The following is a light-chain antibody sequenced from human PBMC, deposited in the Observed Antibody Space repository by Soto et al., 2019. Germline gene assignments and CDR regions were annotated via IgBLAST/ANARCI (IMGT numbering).Light chain of an antibody. Sequence: EIVLTQSPGTLSLSPGERATLSCRASQSVSSSYLAWYQQKPGQAPRLLIYGASSRATGIPDRFSGSGSGTDFTLTISRLEPEDFAVYYCHQYGSSPTFGQGKRLEIK. V-gene: IGKV3-20*01. J-gene: IGKJ5*01. CDR3: HQYGSSPT. CDR2: GAS. CDR1: QSVSSSY.